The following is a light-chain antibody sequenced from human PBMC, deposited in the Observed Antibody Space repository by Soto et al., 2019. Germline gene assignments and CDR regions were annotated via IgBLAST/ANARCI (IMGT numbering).Light chain of an antibody. CDR1: QSVSSN. CDR2: GAS. J-gene: IGKJ4*01. V-gene: IGKV3-15*01. CDR3: QQYNKWPPLT. Sequence: EIVMTQSPATLSVSPGERATLSCRASQSVSSNLAWYQQKPGQAPRLLIYGASTRATGIPARFSGGGSGTEFILTISSLQSEDFAVYYCQQYNKWPPLTFGGGTKVDIK.